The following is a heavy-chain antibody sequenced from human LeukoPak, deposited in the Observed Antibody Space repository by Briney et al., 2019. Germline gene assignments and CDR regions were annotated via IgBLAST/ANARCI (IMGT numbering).Heavy chain of an antibody. CDR3: ARGRFWGSSSSGY. V-gene: IGHV4-59*12. CDR2: IYYSGST. Sequence: PSETLSLTCTVSGGSISSYYWSWIRQPPGKGLEWIGYIYYSGSTNYNPSLKSRVTISVDTSKNQFSLKLNSVTAADTAVYYCARGRFWGSSSSGYWGQGTLVTVSS. D-gene: IGHD6-6*01. CDR1: GGSISSYY. J-gene: IGHJ4*02.